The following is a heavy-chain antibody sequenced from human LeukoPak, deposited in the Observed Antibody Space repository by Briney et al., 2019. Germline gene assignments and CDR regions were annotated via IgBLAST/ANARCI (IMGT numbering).Heavy chain of an antibody. CDR3: ARGWYYYDSSGYYYFDY. D-gene: IGHD3-22*01. CDR2: IIPIFGTA. CDR1: GGTFSSYA. V-gene: IGHV1-69*13. Sequence: ASVKVSCKASGGTFSSYAISWVRQAPGQGLEWMGGIIPIFGTANYAQKFQGRVTITADESTSTAYMELSSLRSEDTAVYYCARGWYYYDSSGYYYFDYWGQGTLVTVSS. J-gene: IGHJ4*02.